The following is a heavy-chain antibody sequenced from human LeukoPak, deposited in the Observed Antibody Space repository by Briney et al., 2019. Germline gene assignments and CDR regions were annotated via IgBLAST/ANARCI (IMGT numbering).Heavy chain of an antibody. D-gene: IGHD3-9*01. CDR1: GGSISSYY. CDR2: IYYSGST. J-gene: IGHJ5*02. CDR3: ARELRYFDWLNNWFDP. Sequence: SETQSLTCTVSGGSISSYYWSWIRQPPGKGLEWIGYIYYSGSTNYNPSLKSRVTISVDTSKNQFSLKLSSVTAADTAVYYCARELRYFDWLNNWFDPWGQGTLVTVSS. V-gene: IGHV4-59*01.